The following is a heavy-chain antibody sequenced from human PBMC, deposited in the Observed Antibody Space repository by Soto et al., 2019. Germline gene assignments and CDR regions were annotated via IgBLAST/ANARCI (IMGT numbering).Heavy chain of an antibody. Sequence: PSETLSLTCSVSGGSVGGGGHYWSWIRQHPGKGLEWIAYIYYTGSTYFNPSLKSRVSMSIDASKNQFSLNLSSVTGADSAVYYCARVPSPWGQGTLVTVSS. CDR2: IYYTGST. V-gene: IGHV4-31*03. CDR3: ARVPSP. J-gene: IGHJ5*02. CDR1: GGSVGGGGHY.